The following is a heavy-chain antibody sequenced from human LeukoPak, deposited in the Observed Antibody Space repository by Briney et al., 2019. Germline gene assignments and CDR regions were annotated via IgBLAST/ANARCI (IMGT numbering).Heavy chain of an antibody. J-gene: IGHJ4*02. V-gene: IGHV3-74*01. D-gene: IGHD2-15*01. CDR3: VVGGSPGY. CDR2: ISTDGYTT. CDR1: GLAFSAYK. Sequence: GGSLRLSCAASGLAFSAYKMHWVRQAPRKGLVWVSRISTDGYTTDYADFVQGRFTASRDNTKNTWSLETNSLRAEDTAVYYCVVGGSPGYWGQGTLVTVSS.